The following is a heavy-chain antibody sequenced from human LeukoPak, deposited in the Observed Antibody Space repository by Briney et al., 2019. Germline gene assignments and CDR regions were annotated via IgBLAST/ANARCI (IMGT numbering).Heavy chain of an antibody. Sequence: GGSLRLSCAASGFTFSSYAMSWVRQAPGKGLEWVSAISGSGGSTYYADSVKGRFTISRDNSKNTLYLQMNSPRAEDTAVYYCAKDLSNYYDAHESAGDYWGQGTLVTVSS. V-gene: IGHV3-23*01. CDR2: ISGSGGST. CDR1: GFTFSSYA. D-gene: IGHD3-22*01. CDR3: AKDLSNYYDAHESAGDY. J-gene: IGHJ4*02.